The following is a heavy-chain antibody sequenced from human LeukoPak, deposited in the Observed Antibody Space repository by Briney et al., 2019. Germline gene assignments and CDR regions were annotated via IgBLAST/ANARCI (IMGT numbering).Heavy chain of an antibody. CDR2: IYPGDSDT. CDR1: GYSFTNYW. D-gene: IGHD3-16*01. CDR3: AIFDFLFGEIDNWFDP. V-gene: IGHV5-51*01. J-gene: IGHJ5*02. Sequence: GESLKISCKGSGYSFTNYWIDWVRQMPGKGLEWMGIIYPGDSDTRYNPSFQGQVTISADKSISTAYLQWSSLKASDTAMYYCAIFDFLFGEIDNWFDPWGQGTQVTVSS.